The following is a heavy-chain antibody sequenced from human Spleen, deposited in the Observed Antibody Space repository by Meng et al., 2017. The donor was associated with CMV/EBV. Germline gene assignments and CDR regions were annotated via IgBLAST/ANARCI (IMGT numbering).Heavy chain of an antibody. J-gene: IGHJ4*02. D-gene: IGHD4-17*01. CDR1: GGSISSGDYS. V-gene: IGHV4-30-4*01. CDR3: ARGVQDYGDYRGFDY. Sequence: QVQLQESGPRLVQPSQTLSLTCTVSGGSISSGDYSWSWIRQPPGKGLEWIGYIYYSGSTYSNASLKSRVTISVDTSKNQFSLKLSSVTAADTAVYYCARGVQDYGDYRGFDYWGQGTLVTVSS. CDR2: IYYSGST.